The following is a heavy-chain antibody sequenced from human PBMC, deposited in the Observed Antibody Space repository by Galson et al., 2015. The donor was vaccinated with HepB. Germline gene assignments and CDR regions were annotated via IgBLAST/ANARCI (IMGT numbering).Heavy chain of an antibody. D-gene: IGHD3-10*01. V-gene: IGHV6-1*01. CDR1: GDSVSSNSAA. J-gene: IGHJ4*02. Sequence: CAISGDSVSSNSAAWNWIRQSPSRGLEWLGRTYYRSKWYNDYAVSVKSRITINPDTSKNQFSLRLNSVTPEDTAVYYCAREHGSGSYPTPGSFDYWGQGTLVTVSS. CDR2: TYYRSKWYN. CDR3: AREHGSGSYPTPGSFDY.